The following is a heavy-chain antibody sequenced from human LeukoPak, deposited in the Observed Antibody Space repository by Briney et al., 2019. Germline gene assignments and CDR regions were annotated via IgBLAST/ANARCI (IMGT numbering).Heavy chain of an antibody. CDR3: ARGYCSGGSCYEIDY. J-gene: IGHJ4*02. CDR1: GGTFSSYA. D-gene: IGHD2-15*01. Sequence: GASVKVSCKASGGTFSSYAISWVRQAPGQGLEWMGGIIPIFGTANYAQKFQGRVTMTRDTSISTAYMELSRLRSDDTAVYYCARGYCSGGSCYEIDYWGQGTLVTVSS. V-gene: IGHV1-69*05. CDR2: IIPIFGTA.